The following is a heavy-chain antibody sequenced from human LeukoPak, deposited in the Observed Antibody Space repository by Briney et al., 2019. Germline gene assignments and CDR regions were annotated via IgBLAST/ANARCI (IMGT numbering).Heavy chain of an antibody. D-gene: IGHD2-15*01. J-gene: IGHJ6*03. CDR1: GYTFTGYY. CDR2: MNPNSGNT. CDR3: ARASVGYYYYYMDV. V-gene: IGHV1-8*02. Sequence: ASVKVSCKASGYTFTGYYMHWVRQATGQGLEWMGWMNPNSGNTGYAQKFQGRVTMTGNTSISTAYMELSSLRSEDTAVYYCARASVGYYYYYMDVWGKGTTVTISS.